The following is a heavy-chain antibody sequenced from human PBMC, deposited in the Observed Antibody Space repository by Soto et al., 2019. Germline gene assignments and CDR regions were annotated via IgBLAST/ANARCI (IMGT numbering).Heavy chain of an antibody. D-gene: IGHD2-21*02. V-gene: IGHV4-59*02. CDR3: AREDDGGDRDYYGLDV. CDR1: GGSVSNYY. J-gene: IGHJ6*02. CDR2: VYHSGSS. Sequence: SETLSLTCTVSGGSVSNYYWSWIRQPPGKGLEWIGYVYHSGSSNYNPSLKRRVTISVDTSKNQFSLELTSVIAADTAVYFCAREDDGGDRDYYGLDVWGQGTTVTVSS.